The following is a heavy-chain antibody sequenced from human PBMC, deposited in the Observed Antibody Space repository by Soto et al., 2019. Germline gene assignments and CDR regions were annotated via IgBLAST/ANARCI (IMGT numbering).Heavy chain of an antibody. V-gene: IGHV3-15*01. J-gene: IGHJ6*02. CDR2: IKSKTDGGTT. CDR1: GFTFSNAW. Sequence: EVQLVESGGGLVKPGGSLRLSCAASGFTFSNAWMSWVRQAPGKGLEWVGRIKSKTDGGTTDYAAPVKGRFTISRDDSKNTLYLQMNSLKTEDTAVYYCARGGDYYYGMDVWGQGTTVTVSS. CDR3: ARGGDYYYGMDV.